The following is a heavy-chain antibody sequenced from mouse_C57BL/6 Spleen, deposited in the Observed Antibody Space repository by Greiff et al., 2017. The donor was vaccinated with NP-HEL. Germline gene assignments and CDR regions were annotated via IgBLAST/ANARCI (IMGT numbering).Heavy chain of an antibody. CDR1: GYTFTSYW. J-gene: IGHJ1*03. CDR3: ARQRGYGTTVVRYFDV. Sequence: VQLQQPGAELVMPGASVKLSCKASGYTFTSYWMHWVKQRPGQGLEWIGEIDPSDSYTNYNQKFKGKSTLTVDKSSSTAYMQLSSLTSEDSAVYYCARQRGYGTTVVRYFDVWGTGTTVTVSS. V-gene: IGHV1-69*01. CDR2: IDPSDSYT. D-gene: IGHD1-1*01.